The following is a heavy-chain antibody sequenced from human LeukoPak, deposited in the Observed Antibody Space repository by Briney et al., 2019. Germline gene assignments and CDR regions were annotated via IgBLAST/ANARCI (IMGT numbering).Heavy chain of an antibody. CDR1: GYTFTGYY. Sequence: ASVKVSCKASGYTFTGYYMSWVRQAPGQGLEWMGWINPYSGDTSYAQKFQGRDALTTDTSISTAYMDLSWLRSDDTAVYYCARDKGSGWLIDDYWGQGTLVTVSS. CDR2: INPYSGDT. CDR3: ARDKGSGWLIDDY. J-gene: IGHJ4*02. V-gene: IGHV1-2*02. D-gene: IGHD6-19*01.